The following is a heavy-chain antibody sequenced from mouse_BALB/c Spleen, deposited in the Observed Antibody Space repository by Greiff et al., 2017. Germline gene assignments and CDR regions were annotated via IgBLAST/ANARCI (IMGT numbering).Heavy chain of an antibody. Sequence: DVMLVESGGGLVKPGGSLKLSCAASGFTFSDYYMYWVRQTPEKRLEWVATISDGGSYTYYPDSVKGRFTISRDNAKNNLYLQMSSLKSEDTAMYYCARNYYGNYIRAMDYWGQGTSVTVSS. J-gene: IGHJ4*01. CDR2: ISDGGSYT. D-gene: IGHD2-1*01. CDR1: GFTFSDYY. V-gene: IGHV5-4*02. CDR3: ARNYYGNYIRAMDY.